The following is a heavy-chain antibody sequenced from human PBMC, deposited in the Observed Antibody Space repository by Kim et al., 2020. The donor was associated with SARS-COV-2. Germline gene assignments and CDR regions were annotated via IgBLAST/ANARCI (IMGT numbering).Heavy chain of an antibody. Sequence: SETLSLTCTVSGGSISSYYWSWIRQPAGKGLEWIGRIYTSGSTNYNPSLKSRVTMSVDTSKNQFSLKLSSVTAADTAVYYCARDRWYRAPGWNYDYAADYYYGMDVWGQGTTVTVSS. CDR2: IYTSGST. CDR1: GGSISSYY. D-gene: IGHD1-7*01. CDR3: ARDRWYRAPGWNYDYAADYYYGMDV. V-gene: IGHV4-4*07. J-gene: IGHJ6*02.